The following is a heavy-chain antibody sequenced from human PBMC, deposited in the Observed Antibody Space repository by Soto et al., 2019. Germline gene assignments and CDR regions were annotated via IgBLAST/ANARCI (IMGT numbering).Heavy chain of an antibody. J-gene: IGHJ5*02. D-gene: IGHD3-22*01. CDR3: ARDFGDYDSSGYFQRGFDP. CDR1: GYPFTSYY. Sequence: GSVKVSFKASGYPFTSYYMHLVRQAPGQGLEWMGIINPSGGSTSYAQKFQGRVTMTRDTSTSTVYMELSSLRSEDTAVYYCARDFGDYDSSGYFQRGFDPWGKGNLVTVSS. CDR2: INPSGGST. V-gene: IGHV1-46*01.